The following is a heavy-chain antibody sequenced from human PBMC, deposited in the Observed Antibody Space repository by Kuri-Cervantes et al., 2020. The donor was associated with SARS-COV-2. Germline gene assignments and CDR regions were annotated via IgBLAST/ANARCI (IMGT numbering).Heavy chain of an antibody. J-gene: IGHJ6*02. V-gene: IGHV3-13*05. CDR1: GFTFSSYD. D-gene: IGHD5-18*01. CDR2: IGTAGDP. Sequence: LSLTCAASGFTFSSYDMHWVRQATGKGLEWVSAIGTAGDPYYPGSVKGRFTISRENAKNSLYLQMNSLRAGDTAVYYCARASGPYGYSSEXDYYGMDVWGQGTTVTVSS. CDR3: ARASGPYGYSSEXDYYGMDV.